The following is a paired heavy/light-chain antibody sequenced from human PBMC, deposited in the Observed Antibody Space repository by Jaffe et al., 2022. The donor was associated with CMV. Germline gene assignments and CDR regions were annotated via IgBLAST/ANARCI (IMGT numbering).Heavy chain of an antibody. V-gene: IGHV3-7*01. Sequence: EVHLEQSGGGLVQPGGSLRLSCAASGFTFSSYWMTWVRQAPGKGLEWVANIKQDGSEKSYVDSVKGRFTISRDNAKNTLFLQMDSLTAEDTAVYYCARESQPLIAAAGRFDPWGLGTLVTVAS. CDR3: ARESQPLIAAAGRFDP. J-gene: IGHJ5*02. CDR1: GFTFSSYW. CDR2: IKQDGSEK. D-gene: IGHD6-13*01.
Light chain of an antibody. Sequence: SFELTQPPSVYVSPGQTASISCSGDGLGDKYTWWYQQKPGQSPVVVIYEDNKRPSGIPERFSGSNSGNTATLTISGTQAVDEADYYCQAWHRYTYVFGTGTTVTVL. CDR2: EDN. J-gene: IGLJ1*01. V-gene: IGLV3-1*01. CDR1: GLGDKY. CDR3: QAWHRYTYV.